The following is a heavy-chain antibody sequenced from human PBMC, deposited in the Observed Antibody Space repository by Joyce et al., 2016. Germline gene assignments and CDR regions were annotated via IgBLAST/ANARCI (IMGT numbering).Heavy chain of an antibody. D-gene: IGHD5-12*01. CDR1: GYSFSSYW. V-gene: IGHV5-10-1*03. CDR3: ARRPYSGYETLDY. CDR2: IDPSDYYT. Sequence: EVQLVQSGAEVKKPGEPLRISCKGSGYSFSSYWITWVRQVPGKGLEWMGSIDPSDYYTYYSPSFQGHVTISVDKSITTAYLQWTTLKASDTATYYCARRPYSGYETLDYWGQGTPLTVSS. J-gene: IGHJ4*02.